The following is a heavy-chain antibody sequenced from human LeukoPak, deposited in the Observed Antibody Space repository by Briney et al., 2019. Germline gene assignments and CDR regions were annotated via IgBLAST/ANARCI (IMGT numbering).Heavy chain of an antibody. CDR3: AKDSGPGSAYCGGDCYWVRSYYYYGMDV. D-gene: IGHD2-21*02. CDR2: ISWNCGSI. V-gene: IGHV3-9*02. J-gene: IGHJ6*02. Sequence: GGSLRLSCASSGFTSDDYAMHRVRQAPGKGLEWVSGISWNCGSIGYADSVKGRFTISRDNAKNSLYLQMNSLRAEDTALYYCAKDSGPGSAYCGGDCYWVRSYYYYGMDVWGQGTTVTVSS. CDR1: GFTSDDYA.